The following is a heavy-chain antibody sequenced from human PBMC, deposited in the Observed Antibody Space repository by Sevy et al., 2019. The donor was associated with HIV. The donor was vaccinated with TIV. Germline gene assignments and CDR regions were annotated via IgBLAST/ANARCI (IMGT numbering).Heavy chain of an antibody. CDR2: IKQDGSEK. J-gene: IGHJ5*02. V-gene: IGHV3-7*01. Sequence: GGSLRLSFAASGFTFSSYWMNWIRQAPGKGLEWVANIKQDGSEKYYVDSVKGRFTISRDNAKNSLYLEMNTLRAEDTAVYYCATSGGETWGQGTLVTVSS. D-gene: IGHD3-16*01. CDR3: ATSGGET. CDR1: GFTFSSYW.